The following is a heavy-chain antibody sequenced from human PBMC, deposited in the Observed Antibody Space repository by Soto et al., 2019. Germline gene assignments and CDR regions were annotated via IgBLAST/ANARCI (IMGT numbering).Heavy chain of an antibody. CDR1: GFTFSSYS. V-gene: IGHV3-21*01. Sequence: EVQLVESGGGLVKPGGSLRLSCAASGFTFSSYSMNWVRQAPGKGLEWVSSISSSSSYIYYADSVKGRFTISRDNAKNSLYLQMNSLRAEDTAVYYCARDLPSTVTPYCFDYWGQGTLVTVSS. J-gene: IGHJ4*02. CDR2: ISSSSSYI. D-gene: IGHD4-17*01. CDR3: ARDLPSTVTPYCFDY.